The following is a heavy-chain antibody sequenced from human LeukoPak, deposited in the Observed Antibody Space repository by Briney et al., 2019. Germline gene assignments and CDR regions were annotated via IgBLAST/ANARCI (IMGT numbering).Heavy chain of an antibody. D-gene: IGHD3-10*01. CDR3: ARRRITMVRGVIRGYYFDY. J-gene: IGHJ4*02. CDR1: GGSFSGYY. Sequence: PSETLSLTCAVYGGSFSGYYWGWVRQPPGKGLEWIGSIYYSGSTYYNPSLKSRVTISVDTSKNQFSLKLSSVTAADTAVYYCARRRITMVRGVIRGYYFDYWGQGTLVTVSS. V-gene: IGHV4-39*01. CDR2: IYYSGST.